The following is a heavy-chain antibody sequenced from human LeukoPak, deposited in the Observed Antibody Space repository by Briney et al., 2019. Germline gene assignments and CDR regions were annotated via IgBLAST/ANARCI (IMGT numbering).Heavy chain of an antibody. Sequence: GGSLRLSCATSGFTLSSFWMSWVRQTPGKGLEGVANIKQDGRQRYYLDSGKGRFTTSRDNTKNSLFLQMNRLRADDTAVYYGASLPGGRTAALEFDLRGRGTLVTVSS. CDR3: ASLPGGRTAALEFDL. D-gene: IGHD6-13*01. CDR1: GFTLSSFW. V-gene: IGHV3-7*01. CDR2: IKQDGRQR. J-gene: IGHJ2*01.